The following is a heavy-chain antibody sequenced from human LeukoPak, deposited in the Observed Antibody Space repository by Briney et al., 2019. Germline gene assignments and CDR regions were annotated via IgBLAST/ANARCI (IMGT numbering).Heavy chain of an antibody. V-gene: IGHV3-23*01. CDR2: ISGSGGST. CDR3: ANSIDYCDSSGYYYVDY. J-gene: IGHJ4*02. CDR1: GFTFSSYA. Sequence: PGGSLRLSCAASGFTFSSYAMSWVRQAPGKGLEWVSAISGSGGSTYYADSVKGRFTISRDNSKNTLYLQMNSLRAEDTAVYYCANSIDYCDSSGYYYVDYWGQGTLVTVSS. D-gene: IGHD3-22*01.